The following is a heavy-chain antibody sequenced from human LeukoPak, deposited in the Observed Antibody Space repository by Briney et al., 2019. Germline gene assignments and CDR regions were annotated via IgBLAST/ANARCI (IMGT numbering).Heavy chain of an antibody. V-gene: IGHV3-21*04. D-gene: IGHD6-13*01. Sequence: GGSLRLSCAASGFTFSSYSMNWVRQAPGRGLEWVSSISRSSTYIYYADSVKGRFTISRDNAKNSLYLQMNSLRAEDTAVYYCARGGGRYSSSWEIDYWGQGTLVTVSS. CDR1: GFTFSSYS. CDR2: ISRSSTYI. J-gene: IGHJ4*02. CDR3: ARGGGRYSSSWEIDY.